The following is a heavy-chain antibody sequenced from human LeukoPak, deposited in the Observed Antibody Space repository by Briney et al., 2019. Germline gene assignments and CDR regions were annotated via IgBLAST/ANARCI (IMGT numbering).Heavy chain of an antibody. CDR3: ASHSSGWDFDY. D-gene: IGHD6-19*01. CDR1: GFIFSSYS. V-gene: IGHV3-48*04. Sequence: GGSLRLSCAASGFIFSSYSMNWVRQAPGKGLEWVSYISSSGSTIYYADSVKGRFTISRDNAKNSLYLQMNSLRAEDTAVYYCASHSSGWDFDYWGQGTLVTVSS. CDR2: ISSSGSTI. J-gene: IGHJ4*02.